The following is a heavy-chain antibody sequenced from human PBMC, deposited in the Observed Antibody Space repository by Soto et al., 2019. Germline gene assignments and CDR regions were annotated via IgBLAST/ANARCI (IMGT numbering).Heavy chain of an antibody. CDR3: ARDRVEMATIGSPPGY. D-gene: IGHD5-12*01. CDR2: IWYDGTYK. J-gene: IGHJ4*02. V-gene: IGHV3-33*01. CDR1: GFTFSIYG. Sequence: GGSLRLSCAASGFTFSIYGMHWVRQAPGKGLEWVAVIWYDGTYKYYADSVKGRFIISRDNSKNTLYLQMSGLRAEDTAVYYCARDRVEMATIGSPPGYWGQGTPVTVSS.